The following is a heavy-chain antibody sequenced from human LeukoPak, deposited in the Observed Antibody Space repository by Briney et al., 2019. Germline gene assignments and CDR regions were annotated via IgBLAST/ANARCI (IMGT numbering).Heavy chain of an antibody. V-gene: IGHV3-21*01. D-gene: IGHD3-9*01. CDR3: ARGHYDVLAASYKWTPDY. CDR2: ITSGGDYI. Sequence: GGSLRLSCAASGFTFNTFNMNWVRQAPGKGLEWVSSITSGGDYIYYADSVKGRFTASRDNAKNSLSLQLNSLRVEDTAVHYCARGHYDVLAASYKWTPDYWGQGTLVTVSS. CDR1: GFTFNTFN. J-gene: IGHJ4*02.